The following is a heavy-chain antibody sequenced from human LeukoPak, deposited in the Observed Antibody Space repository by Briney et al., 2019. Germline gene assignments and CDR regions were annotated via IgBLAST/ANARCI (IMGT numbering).Heavy chain of an antibody. CDR2: LSWNSNSI. Sequence: PGGSLRLSCAASRFTFDDYAMHWVRHAPGKGLEWVSGLSWNSNSIGYADSVKGRFTISRDNAKKSLYLQMDSLRAEDTALYYCASGLRYFDWLPSAPFDYWGQGTLVTVSS. CDR3: ASGLRYFDWLPSAPFDY. J-gene: IGHJ4*02. V-gene: IGHV3-9*01. CDR1: RFTFDDYA. D-gene: IGHD3-9*01.